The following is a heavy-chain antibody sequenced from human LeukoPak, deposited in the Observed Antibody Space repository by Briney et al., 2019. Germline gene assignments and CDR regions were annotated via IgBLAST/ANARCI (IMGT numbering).Heavy chain of an antibody. V-gene: IGHV1-2*04. CDR3: ARGYYDFWSGYYHFDY. D-gene: IGHD3-3*01. CDR1: GYTFTGYY. J-gene: IGHJ4*02. Sequence: ASVKVSCKASGYTFTGYYMHWVRQAPGQGLEWMGWINPNSGGTNYAQKIQGWVTMTRDTSISTAYMELSRLRSDDTAVYYCARGYYDFWSGYYHFDYWGQGTLVTVSS. CDR2: INPNSGGT.